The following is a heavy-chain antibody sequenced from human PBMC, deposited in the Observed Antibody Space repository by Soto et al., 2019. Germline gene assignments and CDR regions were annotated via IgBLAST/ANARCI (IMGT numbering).Heavy chain of an antibody. CDR3: ARVQCSSTSCYTISYNWFDP. Sequence: SVRVSCKASGGTVSSYAISWVRQAPGQGLEWMGGIIPIFGTANYAQKFQGRVTITADESTSTAYMELSSLRSEDTAVYYCARVQCSSTSCYTISYNWFDPWGQGTLVTVSS. V-gene: IGHV1-69*13. J-gene: IGHJ5*02. CDR2: IIPIFGTA. CDR1: GGTVSSYA. D-gene: IGHD2-2*02.